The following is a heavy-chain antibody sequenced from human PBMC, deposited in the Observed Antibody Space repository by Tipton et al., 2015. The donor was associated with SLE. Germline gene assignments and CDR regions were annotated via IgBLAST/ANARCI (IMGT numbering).Heavy chain of an antibody. J-gene: IGHJ4*02. V-gene: IGHV3-11*04. CDR2: ISSSSSII. D-gene: IGHD3-22*01. CDR3: ARDPRKYYYDSSDDY. Sequence: GSLRLSCAASGFTFSDYYMSWIRQAPGKGLEWVSYISSSSSIIYYADSVKGRFTISRDNARNSLYLQMNSLRAEDTAVYYCARDPRKYYYDSSDDYWGQGTLVTVSS. CDR1: GFTFSDYY.